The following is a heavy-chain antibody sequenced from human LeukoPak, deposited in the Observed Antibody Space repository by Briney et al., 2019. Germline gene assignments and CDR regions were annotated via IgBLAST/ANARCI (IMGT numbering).Heavy chain of an antibody. CDR3: TRPRTGTTDY. V-gene: IGHV3-21*01. CDR1: GFTFSSYS. J-gene: IGHJ4*02. Sequence: KPGGSLRLSCAASGFTFSSYSMNWVRQAPGKGLEWVSYISSSGSSIYYADSVKGRFTMSRDNAMNSLYLQMNSLSAEDTAVYYCTRPRTGTTDYWGQGTLVTVSS. D-gene: IGHD1-7*01. CDR2: ISSSGSSI.